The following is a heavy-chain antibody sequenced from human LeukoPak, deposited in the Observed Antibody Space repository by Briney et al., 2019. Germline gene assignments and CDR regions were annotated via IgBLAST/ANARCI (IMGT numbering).Heavy chain of an antibody. D-gene: IGHD6-19*01. Sequence: GGSLRLSPAGSGFSFSSYGMHSVCQAPGKGLEWVAFIRSVGSNKYYADSVKGRFTISRDNSKNTLYLQMNSLRAEDTAVYYCARILDSAWGELGYWGQGTLVTVSS. CDR1: GFSFSSYG. CDR2: IRSVGSNK. J-gene: IGHJ4*02. V-gene: IGHV3-30*02. CDR3: ARILDSAWGELGY.